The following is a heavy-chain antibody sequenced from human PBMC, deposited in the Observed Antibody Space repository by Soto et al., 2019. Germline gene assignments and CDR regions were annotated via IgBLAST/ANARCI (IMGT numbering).Heavy chain of an antibody. CDR1: GLTFSNYA. Sequence: GGSLRLCCAASGLTFSNYAMSWVRQAPGKGLEWVSSIGGRGDNTYYADSVEGRFTISRDISKNALYLQMNSLRVDDTAVYYCANFFDSSGYQYEFFQQWGQGTLVTVSS. D-gene: IGHD3-22*01. V-gene: IGHV3-23*01. CDR2: IGGRGDNT. J-gene: IGHJ1*01. CDR3: ANFFDSSGYQYEFFQQ.